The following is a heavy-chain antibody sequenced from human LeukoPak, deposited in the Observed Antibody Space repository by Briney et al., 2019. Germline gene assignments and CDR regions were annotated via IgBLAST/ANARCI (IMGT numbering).Heavy chain of an antibody. D-gene: IGHD4-23*01. CDR2: IYSGGRT. CDR1: GFTVSSND. V-gene: IGHV3-66*01. J-gene: IGHJ4*02. Sequence: GGSLRLSCAASGFTVSSNDMNWVRQAPGKGLEWVSVIYSGGRTYYADSVKGRFTISRDNSKNTLYLQMNSLRTEDTAVYFCARDPLHTTVVTPNYFDYWGQGTLVTVSS. CDR3: ARDPLHTTVVTPNYFDY.